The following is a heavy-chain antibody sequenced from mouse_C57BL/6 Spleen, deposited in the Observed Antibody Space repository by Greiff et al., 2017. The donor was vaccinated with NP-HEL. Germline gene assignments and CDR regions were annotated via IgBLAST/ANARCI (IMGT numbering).Heavy chain of an antibody. Sequence: EVMLVESGGGLVQPGGSLKLSCAASGFTFSDYYMYWVRQTPEKRLKWVAYISNGGGSTYYPDTVKGRFTISRDNAKNTLYLQMSRLKSEDTAMYYCARQGHYGSRYWYFDVWGTGTTVTVSS. CDR2: ISNGGGST. CDR1: GFTFSDYY. CDR3: ARQGHYGSRYWYFDV. D-gene: IGHD1-1*01. J-gene: IGHJ1*03. V-gene: IGHV5-12*01.